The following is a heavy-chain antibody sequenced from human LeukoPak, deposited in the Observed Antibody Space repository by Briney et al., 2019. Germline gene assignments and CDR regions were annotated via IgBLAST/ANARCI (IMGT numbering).Heavy chain of an antibody. CDR3: AKATSGSYWYGMDV. V-gene: IGHV3-9*01. CDR1: GFTFDDYA. D-gene: IGHD1-26*01. Sequence: PGGSLRLSCAASGFTFDDYAMHWVRQAPGKGLEWVSGISWNSGSIGYADSVKGRFTISRDNAKNSLYLQMNSLRAEDTALYYCAKATSGSYWYGMDVWGQGTTVTVSS. J-gene: IGHJ6*02. CDR2: ISWNSGSI.